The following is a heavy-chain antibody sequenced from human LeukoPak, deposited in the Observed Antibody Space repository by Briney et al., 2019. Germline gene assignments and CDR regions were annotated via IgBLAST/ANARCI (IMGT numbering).Heavy chain of an antibody. CDR2: INPSGGST. CDR1: GGTFSSYA. J-gene: IGHJ4*02. Sequence: ASVKVSCKASGGTFSSYAISWVRQAPGQGLEWMGIINPSGGSTSYAQKFQGRVTMTRDTSTSTVYRELSSLRSEDTAVYYCARLTKSGNPGGDYWGQGTLVTVSS. V-gene: IGHV1-46*01. CDR3: ARLTKSGNPGGDY. D-gene: IGHD4-23*01.